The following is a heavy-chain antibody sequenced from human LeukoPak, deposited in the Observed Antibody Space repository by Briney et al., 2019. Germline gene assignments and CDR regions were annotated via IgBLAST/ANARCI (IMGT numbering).Heavy chain of an antibody. J-gene: IGHJ3*02. CDR1: GYTFTSYG. CDR2: ISAYNGNT. CDR3: ARKILTGERRGAFDI. D-gene: IGHD7-27*01. Sequence: EASVKVSCKASGYTFTSYGISWVRQAPGQGLEWMGWISAYNGNTNYAQKLQGRVTMTTDTSTSTAYMELRSLRSDDTAVYYCARKILTGERRGAFDIWGQGTMVTVSS. V-gene: IGHV1-18*01.